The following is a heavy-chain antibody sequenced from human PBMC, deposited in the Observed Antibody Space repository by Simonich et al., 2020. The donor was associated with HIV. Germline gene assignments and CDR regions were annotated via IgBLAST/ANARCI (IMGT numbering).Heavy chain of an antibody. CDR1: GFTFDDYD. CDR2: FSWNSGSI. D-gene: IGHD3-10*01. J-gene: IGHJ4*02. CDR3: AKDKGAYDGSGSPVY. Sequence: EVQLVESGGGLVQPGRSLRLSCAAFGFTFDDYDMHWVRQAPGKGLGWVSVFSWNSGSIGHADPVKGRFTISRDNAKNSLYLQMNRLRAEDTALYYCAKDKGAYDGSGSPVYWGQGTLVTVSS. V-gene: IGHV3-9*01.